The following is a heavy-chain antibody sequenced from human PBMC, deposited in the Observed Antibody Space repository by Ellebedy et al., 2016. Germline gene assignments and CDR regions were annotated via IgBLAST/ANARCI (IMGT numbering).Heavy chain of an antibody. CDR1: GFTFTSSA. CDR3: ARAGQTGTTPYYYYMDV. D-gene: IGHD1-1*01. CDR2: IVVGSGNT. V-gene: IGHV1-58*01. Sequence: SVKVSXXASGFTFTSSAVQWVRQARGQRLEWIGWIVVGSGNTNYAQKFQERVTMTRDTSISTAYMELSRLRSDDTAVYYCARAGQTGTTPYYYYMDVWGKGTTVTVSS. J-gene: IGHJ6*03.